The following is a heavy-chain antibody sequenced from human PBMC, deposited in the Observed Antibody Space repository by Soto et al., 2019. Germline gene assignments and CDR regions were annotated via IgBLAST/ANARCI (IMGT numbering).Heavy chain of an antibody. CDR1: GYSFNSYY. Sequence: QVQLVQSGAEVKKPGASVKVACKASGYSFNSYYMHWVRQAPGQGPEWMEVINPSGASTSYAQKFQGRVTMTRDTSTSTVYMELSSLRSEDTALYYCASDYNAYQRQHVFDIWGQGTLVTVSS. J-gene: IGHJ3*02. CDR2: INPSGAST. D-gene: IGHD3-10*01. V-gene: IGHV1-46*02. CDR3: ASDYNAYQRQHVFDI.